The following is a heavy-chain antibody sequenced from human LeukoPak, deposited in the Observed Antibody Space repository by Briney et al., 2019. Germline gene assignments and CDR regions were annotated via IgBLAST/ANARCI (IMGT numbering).Heavy chain of an antibody. CDR1: GFTFSSYA. CDR3: AKVVDYDSSGYYFRDYYYYGMDV. D-gene: IGHD3-22*01. CDR2: ISYDGSNK. V-gene: IGHV3-30-3*01. J-gene: IGHJ6*02. Sequence: GGSLRLSCAASGFTFSSYAMHWVRQAPGKGLEWVAVISYDGSNKYYADSVKGRFTISRDNSKNTLYLQMNSLRAEDTAVYYCAKVVDYDSSGYYFRDYYYYGMDVWGQGTTVTVSS.